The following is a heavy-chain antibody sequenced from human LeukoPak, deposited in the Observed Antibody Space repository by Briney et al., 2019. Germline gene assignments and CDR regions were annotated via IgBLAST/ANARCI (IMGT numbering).Heavy chain of an antibody. CDR1: GGSFSGYY. Sequence: PSETLSLTCAVYGGSFSGYYWSWIRQPPGKGLEWIGYIYYSGSTNYNPSLKSRVTISVDTSKNQFSLKLSSVTAADTAVYYCARTRWYQLPLDAFDIWGQGTMVTVSS. CDR3: ARTRWYQLPLDAFDI. J-gene: IGHJ3*02. D-gene: IGHD2-2*01. V-gene: IGHV4-59*01. CDR2: IYYSGST.